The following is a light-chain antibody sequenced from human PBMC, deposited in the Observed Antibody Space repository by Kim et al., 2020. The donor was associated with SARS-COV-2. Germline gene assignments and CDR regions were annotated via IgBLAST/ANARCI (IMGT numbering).Light chain of an antibody. CDR2: AAS. CDR3: QSFISAPRT. CDR1: QGIGNY. J-gene: IGKJ5*01. V-gene: IGKV1-27*01. Sequence: ASVGDTVTRTGRASQGIGNYLAWYQQKPGKSPQLLIYAASTLQSGVPSRFYGSGSGTDFALTIASLQPEDAATYFCQSFISAPRTFGQGTRLEIK.